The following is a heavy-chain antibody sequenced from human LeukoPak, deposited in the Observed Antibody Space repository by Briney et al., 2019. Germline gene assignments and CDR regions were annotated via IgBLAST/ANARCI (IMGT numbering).Heavy chain of an antibody. Sequence: AGGSLRLSCAASGFTFSSYAMSWVRQAPGKGLEWVSAISGSGGSTYYADSVKGRFTISRDNSKNTLYLQMNSLRAEDTAVYYCAKGDQVLSSNYFDYRGQGTLVTVSS. CDR2: ISGSGGST. CDR3: AKGDQVLSSNYFDY. J-gene: IGHJ4*02. CDR1: GFTFSSYA. V-gene: IGHV3-23*01. D-gene: IGHD2-2*01.